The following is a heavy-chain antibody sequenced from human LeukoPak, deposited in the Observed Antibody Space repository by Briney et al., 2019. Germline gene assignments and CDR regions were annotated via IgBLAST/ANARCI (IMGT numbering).Heavy chain of an antibody. D-gene: IGHD6-13*01. Sequence: SETLSLTCTVSGGSISSYYWSWIRQPAGKGLEWIGRIYTSGSTNYNPSLKSRVTMSVDTSKSQFSLKLSSVTAADTAVYYCARESGIAAAGSRGGIDYWGQGTLVTVSS. J-gene: IGHJ4*02. CDR3: ARESGIAAAGSRGGIDY. CDR1: GGSISSYY. CDR2: IYTSGST. V-gene: IGHV4-4*07.